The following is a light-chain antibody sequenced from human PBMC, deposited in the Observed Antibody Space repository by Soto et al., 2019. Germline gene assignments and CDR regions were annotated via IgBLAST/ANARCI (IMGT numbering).Light chain of an antibody. V-gene: IGLV2-23*01. CDR1: GSDVRTYNL. J-gene: IGLJ1*01. Sequence: QSVLTQPASVSGSPGQSITISCTVTGSDVRTYNLVSWYQQHPGKVPKLIIYEASKRPSGVSNRFSGSPPGNTASLTVSGPQAEAEADYYCCSYAGDKTYVFGSGTKSPS. CDR3: CSYAGDKTYV. CDR2: EAS.